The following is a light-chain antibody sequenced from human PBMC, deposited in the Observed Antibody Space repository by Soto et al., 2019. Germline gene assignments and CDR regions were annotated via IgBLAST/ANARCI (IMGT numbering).Light chain of an antibody. J-gene: IGKJ3*01. V-gene: IGKV3-11*01. CDR1: QSISSS. CDR3: QQRFTWPS. CDR2: DAS. Sequence: ETVLTQSPATLSLSPGERATLSCRASQSISSSLAWYQQTPGQAPRLLIYDASKRATGVPARFSGSWSVTALTLTISRLDPEDFAVYLCQQRFTWPSFGPGTKVDIK.